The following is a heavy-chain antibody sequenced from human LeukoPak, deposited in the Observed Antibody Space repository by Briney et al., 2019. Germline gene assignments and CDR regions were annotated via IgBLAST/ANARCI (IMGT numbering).Heavy chain of an antibody. Sequence: ASVKVSCKASGYTFTGYYMHWVRQAPGQGLEWMGWINPNSGGTNYAQKFQGRVTMTRDTSISTAYMELSRLRSDDTAVYYCAREKPYDYGHYGNDYWGQGTLVTVSS. J-gene: IGHJ4*02. CDR2: INPNSGGT. D-gene: IGHD4-17*01. CDR3: AREKPYDYGHYGNDY. CDR1: GYTFTGYY. V-gene: IGHV1-2*02.